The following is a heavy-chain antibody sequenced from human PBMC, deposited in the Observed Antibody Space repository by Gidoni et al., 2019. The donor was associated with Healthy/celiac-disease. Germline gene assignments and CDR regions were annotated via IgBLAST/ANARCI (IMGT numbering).Heavy chain of an antibody. V-gene: IGHV1-69*01. CDR2: IIPIFGTA. CDR3: ARDPQTPLYYDDDDAFDI. CDR1: GGTFSSYA. Sequence: QVQLVQSGAELKKPGSSVKVSCKASGGTFSSYALSWVRQAPGQGLEWMGGIIPIFGTANYAQKFQGRVTITADESTSTAYMELSSLRSEDTAVYYCARDPQTPLYYDDDDAFDIWGQGTMVTVSS. J-gene: IGHJ3*02. D-gene: IGHD3-3*01.